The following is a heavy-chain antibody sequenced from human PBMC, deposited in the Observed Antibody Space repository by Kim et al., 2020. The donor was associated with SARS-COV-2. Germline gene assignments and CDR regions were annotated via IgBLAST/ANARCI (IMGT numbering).Heavy chain of an antibody. Sequence: ASVKVSCKASGYTFTSYAMNWVRQAPGQGLEWMGWINTNTRIPTYAQGFTGRFVFSFDTSVSTAFLQISSLKAGDTAVYYCARGATKYEFDYWGQGTLVTFSS. CDR3: ARGATKYEFDY. D-gene: IGHD5-12*01. J-gene: IGHJ4*02. V-gene: IGHV7-4-1*02. CDR2: INTNTRIP. CDR1: GYTFTSYA.